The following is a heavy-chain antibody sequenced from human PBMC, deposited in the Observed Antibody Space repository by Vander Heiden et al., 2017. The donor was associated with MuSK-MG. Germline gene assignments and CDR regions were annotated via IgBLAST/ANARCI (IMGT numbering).Heavy chain of an antibody. J-gene: IGHJ4*02. CDR1: GYIFTSYG. D-gene: IGHD3-3*01. V-gene: IGHV1-18*01. Sequence: QVQLVQSGGEVKKPGASVKVSCKASGYIFTSYGITWVRQVPGQGLEWMGWISGYNGNRNYAQKVQDRVTMTTDTSTTTAYMELRSLRSDDTAVYYCARDSTDFWSGYYFDYWGQGTLVTVSS. CDR2: ISGYNGNR. CDR3: ARDSTDFWSGYYFDY.